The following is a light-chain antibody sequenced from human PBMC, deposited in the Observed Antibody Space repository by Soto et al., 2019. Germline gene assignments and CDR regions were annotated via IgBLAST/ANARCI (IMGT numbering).Light chain of an antibody. CDR1: QSVSSK. V-gene: IGKV3D-15*01. Sequence: EIVMTQSAASLSVSPGERATLSYRASQSVSSKLAWYQQKRGQAPRLLIHSASTRATGIPARFSGSGSGTEFTLTISSLQSEDFAVYYCQQYYNWLTFGGGTKVEI. CDR3: QQYYNWLT. J-gene: IGKJ4*01. CDR2: SAS.